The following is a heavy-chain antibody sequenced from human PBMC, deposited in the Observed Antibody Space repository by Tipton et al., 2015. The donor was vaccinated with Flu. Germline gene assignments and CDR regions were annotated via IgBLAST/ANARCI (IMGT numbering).Heavy chain of an antibody. CDR2: ISGSGGST. CDR3: AKHTGIVVVPAAKDY. CDR1: GFTFSSYS. J-gene: IGHJ4*02. V-gene: IGHV3-23*01. Sequence: TASGFTFSSYSMNWVRQAPGKGLEWVSAISGSGGSTYYADSVKGRFTISRDNSKNTLYLQMNSLRAEDTAVYYCAKHTGIVVVPAAKDYWGQGTLVTVSS. D-gene: IGHD2-2*01.